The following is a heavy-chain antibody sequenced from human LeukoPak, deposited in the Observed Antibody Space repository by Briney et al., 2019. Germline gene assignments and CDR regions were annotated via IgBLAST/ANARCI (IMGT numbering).Heavy chain of an antibody. Sequence: GGSLRLSCAASGFTFSSYWMHWVRQAPGKGLVWVSRIASDGSSTTYADSVKGRFSISRDNAKNTLYLQMNSLRVEDTAVYYCARGRPHGNDYWGQGTLVTVSS. J-gene: IGHJ4*02. D-gene: IGHD4-23*01. CDR2: IASDGSST. V-gene: IGHV3-74*01. CDR1: GFTFSSYW. CDR3: ARGRPHGNDY.